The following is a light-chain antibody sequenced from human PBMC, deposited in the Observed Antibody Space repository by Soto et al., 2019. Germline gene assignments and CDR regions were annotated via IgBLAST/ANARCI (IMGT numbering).Light chain of an antibody. CDR3: QGWDSTSDHRVV. CDR1: NVGSKN. CDR2: YDS. J-gene: IGLJ2*01. Sequence: SYELTQPPSVSVAPGKTASITCGGNNVGSKNVHWYQQKPGQAPVLGIYYDSARPSGIPERFSGSNSGNTATLTISRVEAGDEADYFCQGWDSTSDHRVVFGGGTQLTVL. V-gene: IGLV3-21*04.